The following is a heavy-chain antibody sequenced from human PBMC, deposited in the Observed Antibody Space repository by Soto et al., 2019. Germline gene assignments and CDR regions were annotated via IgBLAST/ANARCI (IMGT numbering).Heavy chain of an antibody. CDR3: AKDVGQQLVRNYGMDV. Sequence: QVQLVESGGGVIQPGTSLSLSCASSGFTFRSFGMYWVRQAPGKGLEWVAVVSYDGNHKYYAASVKGRFTASRDNAKNMLYLQMNSLRGEDTAVYYCAKDVGQQLVRNYGMDVWGQGNTVTVSS. V-gene: IGHV3-30*18. D-gene: IGHD6-13*01. CDR2: VSYDGNHK. CDR1: GFTFRSFG. J-gene: IGHJ6*02.